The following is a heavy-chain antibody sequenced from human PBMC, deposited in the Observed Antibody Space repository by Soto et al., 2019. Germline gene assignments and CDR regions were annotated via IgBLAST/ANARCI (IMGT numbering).Heavy chain of an antibody. V-gene: IGHV5-10-1*01. D-gene: IGHD2-2*01. CDR1: GYSFTSYW. Sequence: GESLKLFCKGSGYSFTSYWTSWVRQMPGKGLEWMGRIDPSDSYTNYSPSFQGHVTISADKSISTAYLQWSSLKASDTAMYYCARSSTSHERYYYYYGMDVWGQGTTVTVSS. CDR2: IDPSDSYT. J-gene: IGHJ6*02. CDR3: ARSSTSHERYYYYYGMDV.